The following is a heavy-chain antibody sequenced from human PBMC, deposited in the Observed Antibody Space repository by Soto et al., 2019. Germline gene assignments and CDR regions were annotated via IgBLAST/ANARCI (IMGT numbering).Heavy chain of an antibody. CDR1: GDSISSYY. D-gene: IGHD3-22*01. V-gene: IGHV4-4*07. J-gene: IGHJ6*02. CDR2: IYTSGNT. Sequence: SETLSLTCTVSGDSISSYYWSWIRQPAGKGLEWIGRIYTSGNTQYNPSLWSRVTMSVDTSKNQLSLKLSSVTAADTAVYFCAGDKGYYYDGMDVWGQGTTVT. CDR3: AGDKGYYYDGMDV.